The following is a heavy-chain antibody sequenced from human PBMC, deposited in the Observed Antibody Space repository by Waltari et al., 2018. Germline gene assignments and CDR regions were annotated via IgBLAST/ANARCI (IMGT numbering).Heavy chain of an antibody. CDR1: GYSINSGYY. CDR2: IYHAGDT. V-gene: IGHV4-38-2*01. CDR3: SRQVLGYCTSAACRRLES. J-gene: IGHJ4*02. D-gene: IGHD2-2*03. Sequence: QVQLQESGPGLVKPSETLSLTRDVSGYSINSGYYWGWTRQSPGKGLEWIATIYHAGDTFYKPSLKSRVTISMDTSKNQFSLKLNSVTAADTAVYFCSRQVLGYCTSAACRRLESWGQGTLVTVSS.